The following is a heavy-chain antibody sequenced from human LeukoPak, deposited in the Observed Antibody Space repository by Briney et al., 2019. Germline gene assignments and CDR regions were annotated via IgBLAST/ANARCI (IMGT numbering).Heavy chain of an antibody. CDR2: ISGSGGST. D-gene: IGHD1-1*01. CDR1: GFTFSSYA. Sequence: GGSLRLSCAASGFTFSSYAMSWVRQAPGKGLEWVSAISGSGGSTYYADSVKGRFTISRDSSKNTLYLQMNSLRAEDTAVYYCAKDRVGSQLERPGWFDPWGQGTLVTVSS. CDR3: AKDRVGSQLERPGWFDP. V-gene: IGHV3-23*01. J-gene: IGHJ5*02.